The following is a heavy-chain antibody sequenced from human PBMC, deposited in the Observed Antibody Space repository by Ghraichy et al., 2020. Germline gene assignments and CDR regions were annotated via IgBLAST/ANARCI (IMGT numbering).Heavy chain of an antibody. Sequence: GGSLRLSCAASGFTFSSYWMSWVRQAPGKGLEWVANIKQDGSEKYYVDSVKGRFTISRDNAKNSLYLQMNSLRAEDTAVYYCARELAAAGLYSYSYYGMDVWGQGTTVTVSS. J-gene: IGHJ6*02. D-gene: IGHD6-13*01. CDR1: GFTFSSYW. CDR2: IKQDGSEK. CDR3: ARELAAAGLYSYSYYGMDV. V-gene: IGHV3-7*01.